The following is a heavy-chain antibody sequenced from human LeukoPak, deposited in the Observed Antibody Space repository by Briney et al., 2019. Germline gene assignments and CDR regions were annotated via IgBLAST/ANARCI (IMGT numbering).Heavy chain of an antibody. J-gene: IGHJ4*02. CDR3: ATARRDYGGSPYFDY. V-gene: IGHV1-24*01. D-gene: IGHD4-23*01. CDR2: FDPEDGET. CDR1: GYTLTELS. Sequence: EASVKVSCKVSGYTLTELSMHWVRQAPGKGLEWMGGFDPEDGETIYAQKFQGRVTMTEDTSTDTAYMELSSLRSEDTAVYYCATARRDYGGSPYFDYWGQGTLVTVSS.